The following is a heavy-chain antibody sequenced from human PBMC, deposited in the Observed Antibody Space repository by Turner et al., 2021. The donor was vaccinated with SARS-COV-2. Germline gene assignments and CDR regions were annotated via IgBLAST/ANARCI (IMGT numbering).Heavy chain of an antibody. V-gene: IGHV3-21*01. CDR1: GFTFSRNS. CDR3: ARARWHYYDSSGYYPDAFDI. D-gene: IGHD3-22*01. CDR2: ISSSSSYI. J-gene: IGHJ3*02. Sequence: EVQLVESGGGLVQPGGSLRLSCAASGFTFSRNSMNWVRQAPGKGLEWVSSISSSSSYIYFADSVKGRFTISRDNAKNSLYLQMHSLRAEDTAVYYCARARWHYYDSSGYYPDAFDIWGQGTMVTVSS.